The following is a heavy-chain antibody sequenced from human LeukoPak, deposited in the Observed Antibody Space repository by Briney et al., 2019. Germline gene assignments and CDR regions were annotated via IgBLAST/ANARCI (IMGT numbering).Heavy chain of an antibody. CDR3: AREILGGFNPGAY. CDR2: IHRSGSP. V-gene: IGHV4-4*02. CDR1: LDSTTSNF. J-gene: IGHJ4*02. D-gene: IGHD1-14*01. Sequence: SETLSLTCTVSLDSTTSNFWSWVRQPPGKGLEWIGGIHRSGSPNYNPSLQSRVTISIDRSRNQIALELSSVTAADTAVYYYAREILGGFNPGAYWGQGTLVTVSS.